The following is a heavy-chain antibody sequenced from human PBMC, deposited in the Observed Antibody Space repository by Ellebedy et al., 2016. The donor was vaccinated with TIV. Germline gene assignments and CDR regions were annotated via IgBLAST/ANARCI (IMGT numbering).Heavy chain of an antibody. Sequence: PGGSLRLSCAASGFTFSDYWMSWVRQAPGKGLEWVDNIKQDGSQNYYVDSVKGRFTISRDNAKNSLYLQMNSLRAEDTAVYYCARDRPSSSWYSNWFDPWGQGTLVTVSS. CDR1: GFTFSDYW. V-gene: IGHV3-7*03. J-gene: IGHJ5*02. CDR2: IKQDGSQN. CDR3: ARDRPSSSWYSNWFDP. D-gene: IGHD6-13*01.